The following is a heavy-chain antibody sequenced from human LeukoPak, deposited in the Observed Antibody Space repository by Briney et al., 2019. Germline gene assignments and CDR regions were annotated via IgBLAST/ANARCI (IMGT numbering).Heavy chain of an antibody. CDR1: GVSISSDNW. CDR2: THRSGDT. J-gene: IGHJ4*02. V-gene: IGHV4-4*02. CDR3: ATRHHSRTYMVPLDS. Sequence: PSGTLSLTCAVYGVSISSDNWWTWVRQPPGKGLEWIGETHRSGDTKYNPSLNGRVTISMDNSKNQLSLNLISVTAAGTAIYFCATRHHSRTYMVPLDSWGQGTLVTVSS. D-gene: IGHD3-10*01.